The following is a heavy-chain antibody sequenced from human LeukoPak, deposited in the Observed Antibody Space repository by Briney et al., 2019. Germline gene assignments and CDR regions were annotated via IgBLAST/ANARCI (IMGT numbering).Heavy chain of an antibody. J-gene: IGHJ4*02. Sequence: PGGSLRLSCEASGYSFSTYWMHWVRQAPGEGLMWVSRISSDGTSRTYADSVEGRFTIFRDNAKNTVYLQMDSLRHEDMAVDYCGRDHNWGDYTGLGTLVTVST. D-gene: IGHD7-27*01. V-gene: IGHV3-74*03. CDR2: ISSDGTSR. CDR3: GRDHNWGDY. CDR1: GYSFSTYW.